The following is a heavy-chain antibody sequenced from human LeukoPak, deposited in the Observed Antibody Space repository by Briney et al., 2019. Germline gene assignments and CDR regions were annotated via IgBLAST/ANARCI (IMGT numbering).Heavy chain of an antibody. CDR3: ARHANLATDSYYFAS. V-gene: IGHV5-51*01. CDR2: IYPGDSDT. CDR1: GYSFTIYW. Sequence: GESLKISCKASGYSFTIYWIAWVRQMPGKGLEWMGIIYPGDSDTTYSPSFQGQVTISADKSISTAYLQWSSLKASDTAIYYCARHANLATDSYYFASWGQGTPVTVSS. D-gene: IGHD2-21*02. J-gene: IGHJ4*02.